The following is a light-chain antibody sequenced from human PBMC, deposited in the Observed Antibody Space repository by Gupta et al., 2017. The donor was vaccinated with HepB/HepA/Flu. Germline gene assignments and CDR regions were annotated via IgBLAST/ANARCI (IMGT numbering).Light chain of an antibody. V-gene: IGKV1-39*01. CDR2: ATS. CDR3: QQSYSIPLT. J-gene: IGKJ4*01. Sequence: DIQMTQSPSSLSASVGDRVTITCRASQSISTYLNWYQHKPGKAPNLLIYATSSLQSGVPSRFSGSGSGTDFTLTISSLQPEDFATYYCQQSYSIPLTFGQGTKVEIK. CDR1: QSISTY.